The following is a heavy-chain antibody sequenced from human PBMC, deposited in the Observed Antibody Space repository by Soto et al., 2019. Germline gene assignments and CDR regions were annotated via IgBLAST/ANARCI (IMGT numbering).Heavy chain of an antibody. Sequence: QVQLVQSGSEVKKPGASEKVSCKASGYTFSSYGINWMRQAPGQGLEWMGYISGYNGNTIYAQRLPGRVTMTTDTSTCTAYVERRSLRSDDTAVYYCARDYPHSRDLVVGVTAPEYDYWGQGTLVTVSS. J-gene: IGHJ4*02. CDR3: ARDYPHSRDLVVGVTAPEYDY. CDR2: ISGYNGNT. D-gene: IGHD2-15*01. CDR1: GYTFSSYG. V-gene: IGHV1-18*01.